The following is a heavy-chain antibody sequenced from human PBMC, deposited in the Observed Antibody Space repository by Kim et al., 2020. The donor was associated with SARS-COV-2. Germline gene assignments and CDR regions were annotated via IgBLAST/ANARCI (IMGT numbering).Heavy chain of an antibody. D-gene: IGHD3-3*01. CDR3: ARTQYDIWSGYLYYFDS. V-gene: IGHV3-11*01. J-gene: IGHJ4*02. Sequence: VKGRVTTSRDNAKNSLYLQMNSLRAEDTAVYCCARTQYDIWSGYLYYFDSWGQGTLVTVSS.